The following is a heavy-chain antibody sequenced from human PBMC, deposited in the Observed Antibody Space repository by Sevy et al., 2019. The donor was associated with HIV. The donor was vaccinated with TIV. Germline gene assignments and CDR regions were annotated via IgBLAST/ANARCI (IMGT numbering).Heavy chain of an antibody. CDR2: IYPGDSET. Sequence: GESLKISCKASGYRFTSYWIAWVRQIPGKGLEWMGIIYPGDSETRYSPSFQGQVTISADKSISTAYLQWSSLRASDTAMFFCARRGYDTSGYPQYYFDYWGQGTLVTVSS. D-gene: IGHD3-22*01. CDR3: ARRGYDTSGYPQYYFDY. V-gene: IGHV5-51*01. J-gene: IGHJ4*02. CDR1: GYRFTSYW.